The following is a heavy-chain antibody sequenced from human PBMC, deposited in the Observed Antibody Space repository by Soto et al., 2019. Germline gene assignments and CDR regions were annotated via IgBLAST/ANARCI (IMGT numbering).Heavy chain of an antibody. CDR3: ARQKKGGKYYFDY. CDR2: ISYDGSNK. V-gene: IGHV3-30-3*01. D-gene: IGHD6-25*01. J-gene: IGHJ4*02. Sequence: XGSLILSCAASGVTFSSYAMHWVRQAPGKGLEWVAVISYDGSNKYYADSVKGRFTISRDNSKNTLYLQMNSLRAEDTAVYYCARQKKGGKYYFDYWGQGTLVTVSS. CDR1: GVTFSSYA.